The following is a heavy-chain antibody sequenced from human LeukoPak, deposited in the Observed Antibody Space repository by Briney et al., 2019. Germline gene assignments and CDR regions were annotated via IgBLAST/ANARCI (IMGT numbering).Heavy chain of an antibody. CDR3: ARVGCSGGSCYLLDY. CDR1: GFTFSSYW. CDR2: IKQDGSEK. J-gene: IGHJ4*02. D-gene: IGHD2-15*01. V-gene: IGHV3-7*01. Sequence: GGSLRLSCAASGFTFSSYWMSWVRQAPGKGLEWVANIKQDGSEKYYVDSVKGRFTISRDNAKNSLYLQMNSLRAEDTAVYYCARVGCSGGSCYLLDYWGQGTLVTVSS.